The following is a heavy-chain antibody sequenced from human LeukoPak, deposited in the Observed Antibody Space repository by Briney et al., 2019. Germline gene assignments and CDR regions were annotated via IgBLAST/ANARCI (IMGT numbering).Heavy chain of an antibody. J-gene: IGHJ4*02. Sequence: PSETLSPTCTVSGGSVSSYYWSWIRQPAGKGLEWIGRIYTSGSTNYNPSLKSRGTISVDKSKNQFSLKLTSVTAADTAVYYCARDLSYCSSTRCYAPYYFDYWGQGTLVTVSS. CDR3: ARDLSYCSSTRCYAPYYFDY. CDR2: IYTSGST. CDR1: GGSVSSYY. D-gene: IGHD2-2*01. V-gene: IGHV4-4*07.